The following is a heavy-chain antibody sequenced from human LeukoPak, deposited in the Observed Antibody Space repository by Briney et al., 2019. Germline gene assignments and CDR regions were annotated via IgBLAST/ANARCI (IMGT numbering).Heavy chain of an antibody. CDR3: VKRTVNYPFDF. CDR1: GFTLSSFA. J-gene: IGHJ4*02. D-gene: IGHD1-7*01. V-gene: IGHV3-23*01. CDR2: VSGSGGST. Sequence: PGGSVTLSCAASGFTLSSFAMNWVRQAPGKGREWVSAVSGSGGSTFYTDSVKGRFTNSRDNSENTLYLQMNSLRAEDTAVYYCVKRTVNYPFDFWGQGTLLTVSS.